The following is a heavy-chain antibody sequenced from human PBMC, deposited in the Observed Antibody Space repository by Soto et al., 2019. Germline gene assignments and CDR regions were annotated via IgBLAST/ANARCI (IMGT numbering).Heavy chain of an antibody. CDR1: GGSFSGYY. J-gene: IGHJ4*02. D-gene: IGHD4-17*01. CDR2: INHSGST. V-gene: IGHV4-34*01. Sequence: QVQLQQWGAGLLKPSETLSLTCAVYGGSFSGYYWSWIRQTPGKGLEWIGEINHSGSTNYNPSLESRVTISVDTSKNQFSLKLSSVTAADTAVYYCARGRRTAVTIDYWGQGTLVTVYS. CDR3: ARGRRTAVTIDY.